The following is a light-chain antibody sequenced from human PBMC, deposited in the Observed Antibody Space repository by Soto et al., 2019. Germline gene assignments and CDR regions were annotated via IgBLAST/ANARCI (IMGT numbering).Light chain of an antibody. Sequence: AIRMTQSPSSLSASTGDRVTITCRASQGISSYLAWYQQKPGKAPKLLIYAASTLQSGVPSRFRGSGSGTDFTLTISCLQYEDFATYYCQQYYSYPWTFGQGTKADIK. V-gene: IGKV1-8*01. CDR3: QQYYSYPWT. CDR1: QGISSY. J-gene: IGKJ1*01. CDR2: AAS.